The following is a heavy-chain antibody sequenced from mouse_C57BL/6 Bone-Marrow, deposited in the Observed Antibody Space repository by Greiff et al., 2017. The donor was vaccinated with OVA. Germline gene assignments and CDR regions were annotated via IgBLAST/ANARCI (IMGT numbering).Heavy chain of an antibody. D-gene: IGHD4-1*01. V-gene: IGHV5-17*01. Sequence: EVKVEESGGGLVKPGGSLKLSCAASGFTFSDYGMHWVRQAPEKGLEWVAYISSGSSTIYYADTVKGRFTISRDNAKNTLFLQMTSLRSEDTAMYYCARRVGHYAMDYWGQGTSVTVSS. CDR3: ARRVGHYAMDY. J-gene: IGHJ4*01. CDR1: GFTFSDYG. CDR2: ISSGSSTI.